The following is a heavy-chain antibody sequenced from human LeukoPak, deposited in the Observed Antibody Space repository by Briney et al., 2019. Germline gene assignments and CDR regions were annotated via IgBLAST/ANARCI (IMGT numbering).Heavy chain of an antibody. V-gene: IGHV4-34*01. CDR3: AREAYYYDSSGYWDAFDI. J-gene: IGHJ3*02. CDR1: GGSFSGYY. CDR2: INHSGST. D-gene: IGHD3-22*01. Sequence: MASETLSLTCAVYGGSFSGYYWSWIRQPPGKGLEWIGEINHSGSTNYNPSLKSRVTISVDTSKNQFSLKLDSVTAADTAVYYCAREAYYYDSSGYWDAFDIWGQGTMVTVSS.